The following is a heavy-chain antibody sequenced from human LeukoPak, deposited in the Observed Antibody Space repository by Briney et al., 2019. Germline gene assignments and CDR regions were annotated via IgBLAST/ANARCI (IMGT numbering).Heavy chain of an antibody. D-gene: IGHD3-3*01. Sequence: GGSLGLSCAASGFTFSSYWMSWVRQAPGKGLEWVSSISSSSSYIYYADSVKGRFTISRDNAKNSLYLQMNSLRAEDTAVYYCARLRLDRARPVGVAIPYYMDVWGKGTTVTVSS. J-gene: IGHJ6*03. CDR2: ISSSSSYI. CDR3: ARLRLDRARPVGVAIPYYMDV. CDR1: GFTFSSYW. V-gene: IGHV3-21*01.